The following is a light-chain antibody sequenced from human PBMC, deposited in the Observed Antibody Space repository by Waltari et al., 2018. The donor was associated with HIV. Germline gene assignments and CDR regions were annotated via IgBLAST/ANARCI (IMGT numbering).Light chain of an antibody. V-gene: IGLV2-23*02. CDR3: CSYASTTDTYVV. CDR1: SSDVWSYNL. CDR2: EVS. Sequence: QSALTQPASVSGSPGQSITISCTGTSSDVWSYNLVYWYQQHPGKAPKLIIYEVSKRPSGVSNRCSGSKSGSTASLTISGLQPEDEADYCCCSYASTTDTYVVFGGGTKLTVL. J-gene: IGLJ2*01.